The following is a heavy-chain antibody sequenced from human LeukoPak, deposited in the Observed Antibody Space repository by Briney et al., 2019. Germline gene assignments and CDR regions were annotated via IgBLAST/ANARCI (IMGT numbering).Heavy chain of an antibody. Sequence: GGSLRLSCAASGFTFSSYWMHWVRQAPGKGLVWVSRINSDGSSTSYAGSVKGRFTISRDNAKNTLYLQMNSLRAEDTAVYYCARVSGFYNQGFDYWGQGTLVTVSS. CDR2: INSDGSST. CDR3: ARVSGFYNQGFDY. D-gene: IGHD3-22*01. CDR1: GFTFSSYW. J-gene: IGHJ4*02. V-gene: IGHV3-74*01.